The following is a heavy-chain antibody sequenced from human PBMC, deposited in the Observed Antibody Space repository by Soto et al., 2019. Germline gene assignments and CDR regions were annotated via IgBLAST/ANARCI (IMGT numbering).Heavy chain of an antibody. CDR2: IGTAGDP. Sequence: EEQLVESGGGLVQPGGSLRLSCVASGFILSGYDMHWVRQATGEGLEWVSAIGTAGDPYYSGSVKGRFTISRGNAENSVYLQMKSLRAGDTAVYYCARAGYDSRGYYFYAKDVWGPGTTVTVSS. CDR3: ARAGYDSRGYYFYAKDV. V-gene: IGHV3-13*05. CDR1: GFILSGYD. J-gene: IGHJ6*02. D-gene: IGHD2-2*01.